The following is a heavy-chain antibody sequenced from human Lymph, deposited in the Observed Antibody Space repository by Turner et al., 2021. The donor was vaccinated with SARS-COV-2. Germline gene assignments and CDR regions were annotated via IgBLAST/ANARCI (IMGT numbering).Heavy chain of an antibody. CDR3: AKDGGGYFDY. Sequence: QVQLVESGGGVVQPGRSLRLSCAASGFTFSTYGRHWVRQAPGKGLEGVAFISYDGSNKYYADAVKGRFTISRDNSKNTLYLQMNSLRAEDTAVYYCAKDGGGYFDYWGQGTLVTVSS. V-gene: IGHV3-30*18. J-gene: IGHJ4*02. CDR1: GFTFSTYG. CDR2: ISYDGSNK. D-gene: IGHD3-10*01.